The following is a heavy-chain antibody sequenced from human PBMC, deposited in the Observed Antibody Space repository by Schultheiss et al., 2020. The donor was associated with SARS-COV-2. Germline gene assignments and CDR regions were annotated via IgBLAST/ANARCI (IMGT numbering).Heavy chain of an antibody. CDR1: GFTFSSFP. CDR3: AKPVTYSSAKNSLPMDV. Sequence: GGSLRLSCAASGFTFSSFPMHWVRQAPGKGLEWVAVISYDGSKKYYADSVKGRFTISRDNSKNTLYLQMNSLRAEDTAVYYCAKPVTYSSAKNSLPMDVWGQGTTVTVSS. CDR2: ISYDGSKK. V-gene: IGHV3-30-3*01. J-gene: IGHJ6*02. D-gene: IGHD6-25*01.